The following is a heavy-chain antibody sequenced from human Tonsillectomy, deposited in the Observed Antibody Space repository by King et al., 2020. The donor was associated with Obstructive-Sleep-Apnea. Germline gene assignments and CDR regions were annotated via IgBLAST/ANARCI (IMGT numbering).Heavy chain of an antibody. CDR3: ARKLGDCSGGNCYRNSYVDY. CDR2: IFSDDEP. CDR1: GFSLSNARMG. J-gene: IGHJ4*02. V-gene: IGHV2-26*01. Sequence: VTLKESGPVLVKPTETLTLTCTVSGFSLSNARMGVSWIRQRPGKALEWLAHIFSDDEPSFSTSLKSRLTISKDTSKSQVVLTMTNMDPVDTATYYCARKLGDCSGGNCYRNSYVDYWGQGTLVTVSS. D-gene: IGHD2-15*01.